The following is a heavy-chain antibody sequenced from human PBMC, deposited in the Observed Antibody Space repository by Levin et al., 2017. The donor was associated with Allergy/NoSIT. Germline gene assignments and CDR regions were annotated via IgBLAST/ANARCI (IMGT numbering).Heavy chain of an antibody. D-gene: IGHD3-10*01. V-gene: IGHV1-18*01. CDR3: ARGITMVRGVIYYYYYMDV. CDR1: GYTFTSYG. CDR2: ISAYNGNT. Sequence: ASVKVSCKASGYTFTSYGISWVRQAPGQGLEWMGWISAYNGNTNYAQKLQGRVTMTTDTSTSTAYMELRSLRSDDTAVYYCARGITMVRGVIYYYYYMDVWGKGTTVTVSS. J-gene: IGHJ6*03.